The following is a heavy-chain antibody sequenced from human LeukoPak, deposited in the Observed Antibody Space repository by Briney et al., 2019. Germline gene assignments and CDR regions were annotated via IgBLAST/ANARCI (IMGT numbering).Heavy chain of an antibody. CDR3: ARVPLYCSGGSCSFLGYYYYGMDV. Sequence: ASVKVSCKASGYTFTSYDINWVRQATGQGLEWMGWMNPNSGNTGYAQKFQGRVTMTRNTSISTAYMELSSLRSEDTAVYYCARVPLYCSGGSCSFLGYYYYGMDVWGQGTTVTVS. J-gene: IGHJ6*02. V-gene: IGHV1-8*01. CDR2: MNPNSGNT. CDR1: GYTFTSYD. D-gene: IGHD2-15*01.